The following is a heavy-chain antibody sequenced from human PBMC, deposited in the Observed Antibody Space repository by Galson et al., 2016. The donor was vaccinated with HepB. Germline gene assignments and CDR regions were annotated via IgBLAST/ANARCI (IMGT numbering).Heavy chain of an antibody. Sequence: SLRLSCAASDFSLRSHSINWVRQAPGKGLEWVSSISSDSRHIYYADSVKGRFTVSRDNAKNSVFLEMNSLRVEDTAVYYCAKIPTGRWELEWLDYWGQGTPVTVSS. CDR1: DFSLRSHS. J-gene: IGHJ4*02. CDR2: ISSDSRHI. V-gene: IGHV3-21*01. CDR3: AKIPTGRWELEWLDY. D-gene: IGHD1-26*01.